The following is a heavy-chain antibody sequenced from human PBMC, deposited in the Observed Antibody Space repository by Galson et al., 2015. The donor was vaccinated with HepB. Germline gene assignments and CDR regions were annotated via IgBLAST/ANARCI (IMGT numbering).Heavy chain of an antibody. CDR1: GGTFSSYA. D-gene: IGHD2-15*01. CDR3: ARGVVVVVAAINYYYGMDV. CDR2: IIPIFGIA. J-gene: IGHJ6*02. Sequence: SVKVSCKASGGTFSSYAISWVRQAPGQGLEWMGGIIPIFGIANYAQKFQGRVTITADESTSTAYMELSSLRSEDTAVYYCARGVVVVVAAINYYYGMDVWGQGTTVTVSS. V-gene: IGHV1-69*13.